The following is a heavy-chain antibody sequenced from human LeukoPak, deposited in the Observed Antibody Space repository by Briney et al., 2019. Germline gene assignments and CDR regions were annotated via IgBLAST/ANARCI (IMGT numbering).Heavy chain of an antibody. Sequence: SETLSLTCTVSGGSISSSNYYWGWIRQPPGKGLEWIGSIYYSGSTYYSPSLKSRVTISVDTSKNQFSLKLSSVTAADTAVYYCARAAEDIQIWLPGPFDSWGQGTLVTVSS. CDR1: GGSISSSNYY. V-gene: IGHV4-39*07. D-gene: IGHD5-18*01. CDR3: ARAAEDIQIWLPGPFDS. J-gene: IGHJ4*02. CDR2: IYYSGST.